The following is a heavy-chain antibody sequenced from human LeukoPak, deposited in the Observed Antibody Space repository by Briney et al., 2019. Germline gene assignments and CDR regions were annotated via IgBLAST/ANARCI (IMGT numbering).Heavy chain of an antibody. CDR1: GFTFSSYW. CDR2: ISYDGSNK. CDR3: ARGPIPRRYYYYGMDV. D-gene: IGHD2-21*01. V-gene: IGHV3-30-3*01. Sequence: GGSLRLSCAASGFTFSSYWMSWVRQAPGKGLEWVAVISYDGSNKYYADSVKGRFTISRDNSKNTLYLQMNSLRAEDTAVYYCARGPIPRRYYYYGMDVWGQGTTVTVSS. J-gene: IGHJ6*02.